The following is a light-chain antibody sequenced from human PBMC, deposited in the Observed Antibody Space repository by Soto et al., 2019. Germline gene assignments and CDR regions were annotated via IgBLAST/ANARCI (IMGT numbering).Light chain of an antibody. CDR1: CSNIGAGYD. V-gene: IGLV1-40*01. Sequence: QPVLTQPPSVSGAPGQRVTISCTGSCSNIGAGYDVHWYQQLPGTAPKLLIYGNSNRPSGVPDRFSGSKSGTSASLAITGLQAEDEADYYCQSYDSSLSGSNVFGTGTKLTVL. CDR2: GNS. CDR3: QSYDSSLSGSNV. J-gene: IGLJ1*01.